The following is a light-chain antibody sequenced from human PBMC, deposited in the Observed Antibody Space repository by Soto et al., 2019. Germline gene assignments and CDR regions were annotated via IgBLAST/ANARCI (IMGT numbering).Light chain of an antibody. CDR2: AAS. V-gene: IGKV1-39*01. CDR1: QTIDRY. CDR3: QKSYNAPFN. J-gene: IGKJ3*01. Sequence: IQMTQSPSSLSASVGDTVTITCRSSQTIDRYLNWSQQKSGQAPKLLMNAASTLRSGVPSRFSASGSGTDFTLTISSLQTEDYATYYCQKSYNAPFNFGPGTKVDIK.